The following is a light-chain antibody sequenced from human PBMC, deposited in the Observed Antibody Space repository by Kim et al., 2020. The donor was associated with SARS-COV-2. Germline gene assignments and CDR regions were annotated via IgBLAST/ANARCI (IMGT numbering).Light chain of an antibody. J-gene: IGKJ2*01. V-gene: IGKV3-20*01. CDR1: QSVSSSY. CDR2: GAS. Sequence: IVLTQSPGTLSLSPGERATLSCRASQSVSSSYLAWYQQKPGQAPRLLIYGASSRATGIPDRFSGSGSETDFTLTITRLEAEDFAVYYCQQYGSSPPTFGQGTKLEI. CDR3: QQYGSSPPT.